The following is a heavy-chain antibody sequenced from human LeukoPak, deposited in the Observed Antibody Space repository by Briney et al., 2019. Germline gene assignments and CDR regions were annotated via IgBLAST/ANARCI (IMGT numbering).Heavy chain of an antibody. D-gene: IGHD2/OR15-2a*01. CDR3: AKGGGGSTTYHYYYMDV. CDR2: IYYSGST. CDR1: GGSISSYY. V-gene: IGHV4-59*08. J-gene: IGHJ6*03. Sequence: SETLSLTCSVSGGSISSYYWSWIRQPPGKGLEWIGFIYYSGSTNYNPSLKSRVTISVDTSKNQFSLKLCSVTAADSAVYYCAKGGGGSTTYHYYYMDVWGKGTTVIVSS.